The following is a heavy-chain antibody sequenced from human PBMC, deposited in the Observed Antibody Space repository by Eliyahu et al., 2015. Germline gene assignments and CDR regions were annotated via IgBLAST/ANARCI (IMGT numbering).Heavy chain of an antibody. CDR2: IYSGGST. D-gene: IGHD2-15*01. V-gene: IGHV3-53*01. CDR1: GFIVSYQY. Sequence: EVQLVESGGGLIQPGGSLRLXCXASGFIVSYQYMKWVRQAPGKGLEWVSVIYSGGSTHYADSVKGRFTISRDNYKNTLFLQMSSLRTEDTAVYYCARDPGHGGSDYWGQGTLVTVSS. CDR3: ARDPGHGGSDY. J-gene: IGHJ4*02.